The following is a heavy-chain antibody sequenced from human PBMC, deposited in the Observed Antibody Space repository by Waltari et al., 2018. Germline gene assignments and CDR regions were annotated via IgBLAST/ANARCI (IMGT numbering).Heavy chain of an antibody. Sequence: QVHLVESGGGVVQPGTSLRLSCAASGFTFRRHGRPWFRQDPGKGLEWVATVSDDGNIKYYAASVKGRFTISRDNSRNTLYLEMNSLRPEDTGVYYCAKEFGGSGSSFQSYFDFWGQGTLVTVSS. CDR1: GFTFRRHG. J-gene: IGHJ4*02. V-gene: IGHV3-30*18. D-gene: IGHD3-16*01. CDR2: VSDDGNIK. CDR3: AKEFGGSGSSFQSYFDF.